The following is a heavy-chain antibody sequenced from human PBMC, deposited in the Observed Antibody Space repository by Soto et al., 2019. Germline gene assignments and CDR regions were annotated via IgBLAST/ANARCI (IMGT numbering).Heavy chain of an antibody. Sequence: QLQLQESGPGLVKHSETLSLTCTVSGGSFDITSSYWAWVRQPPGKGLEWIAYIYYSGSTYYNPSLKSRITISVDTSTNQLSLRLSSVTAADTAVYYCATVPIVGTKPYYFDSWGQGTLVTVSS. V-gene: IGHV4-39*02. CDR2: IYYSGST. J-gene: IGHJ4*02. CDR3: ATVPIVGTKPYYFDS. D-gene: IGHD1-1*01. CDR1: GGSFDITSSY.